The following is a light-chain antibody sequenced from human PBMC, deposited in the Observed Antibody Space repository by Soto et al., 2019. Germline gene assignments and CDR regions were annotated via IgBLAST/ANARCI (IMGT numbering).Light chain of an antibody. CDR3: QQRSNWPRT. CDR1: QSISSY. V-gene: IGKV3-11*01. CDR2: DVT. Sequence: EIVLTQSPATLSLSPGERATLSCRASQSISSYLAWYQQTSGQVPRLLIYDVTNRATGIPARFSGSGSGTDFTLTISSLEPEDFGVYYCQQRSNWPRTFGQGTKVEIK. J-gene: IGKJ1*01.